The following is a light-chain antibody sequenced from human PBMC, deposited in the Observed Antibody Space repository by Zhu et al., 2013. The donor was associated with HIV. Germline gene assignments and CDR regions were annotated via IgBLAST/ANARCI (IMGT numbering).Light chain of an antibody. CDR3: QKYNGXPXS. J-gene: IGKJ3*01. Sequence: DIQMTQSPPSLSASVGDRVTITCRASQAISNYLAWYQQTPGKVPKLLIYAASTLQSGVPSRFSGSGSGTDFTLTISSLQPEDVATYYCQKYNGXPXSFGPGTKVDIK. CDR1: QAISNY. V-gene: IGKV1-27*01. CDR2: AAS.